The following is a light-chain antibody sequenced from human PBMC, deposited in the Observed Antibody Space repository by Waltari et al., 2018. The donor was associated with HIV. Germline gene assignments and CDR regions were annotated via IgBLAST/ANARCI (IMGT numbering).Light chain of an antibody. CDR3: CSYAGGPFV. V-gene: IGLV2-23*02. CDR1: NSDVGKSDF. J-gene: IGLJ1*01. CDR2: DVN. Sequence: QSALTQSASVSGSPGQSVNLSCPGTNSDVGKSDFVSWYQHNPGQAPHLIIYDVNTRPSGVSLRFSGSKSGNTASLTISGLQAEDEANYYCCSYAGGPFVFGSGT.